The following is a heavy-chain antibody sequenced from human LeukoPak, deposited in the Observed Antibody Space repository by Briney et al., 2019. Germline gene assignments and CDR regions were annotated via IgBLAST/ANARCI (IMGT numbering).Heavy chain of an antibody. CDR1: GYTFTGYY. J-gene: IGHJ4*02. Sequence: ASVKVSCKASGYTFTGYYIHWVRQAPGQGLEWMGRINPKSGGSQHAQTIQGRVTMTRDTSISTAYMELSRLRSDDTAVYYCASLWCSSTSCYQDFDYWGQGTLVTVSS. D-gene: IGHD2-2*01. CDR3: ASLWCSSTSCYQDFDY. CDR2: INPKSGGS. V-gene: IGHV1-2*06.